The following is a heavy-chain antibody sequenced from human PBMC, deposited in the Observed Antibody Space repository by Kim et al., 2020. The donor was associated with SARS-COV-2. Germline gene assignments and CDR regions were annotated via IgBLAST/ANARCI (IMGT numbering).Heavy chain of an antibody. CDR1: GGTFSSYA. J-gene: IGHJ4*02. V-gene: IGHV1-69*13. CDR3: ARVKKSGAKMTTVTTTSSYYFDY. CDR2: IIPIFGTA. D-gene: IGHD4-17*01. Sequence: SVKVSCKASGGTFSSYAISWVRQAPGQGLEWMGGIIPIFGTANYAQKFQGRVSITADESTSTAYMALSSLRSEDTAVYYCARVKKSGAKMTTVTTTSSYYFDYWGQGTLVTVSS.